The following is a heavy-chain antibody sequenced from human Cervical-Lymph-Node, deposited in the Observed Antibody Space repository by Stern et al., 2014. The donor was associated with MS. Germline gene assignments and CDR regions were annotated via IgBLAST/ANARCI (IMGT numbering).Heavy chain of an antibody. D-gene: IGHD1-26*01. CDR3: ARLSGSYYYGMDV. Sequence: VQLEESGPGLVKPSQTLSLTCTVSGGSISSGAYYWSWIRQHPGKGLEWIGYIYYSGSTYYNPSLKSRVTISVDTSKNQFSLKLSSVTAADTAVYYCARLSGSYYYGMDVWGQGTTVTVSS. J-gene: IGHJ6*02. CDR2: IYYSGST. CDR1: GGSISSGAYY. V-gene: IGHV4-31*03.